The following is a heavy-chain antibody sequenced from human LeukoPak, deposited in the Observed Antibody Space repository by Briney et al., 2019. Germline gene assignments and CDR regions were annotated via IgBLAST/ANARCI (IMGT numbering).Heavy chain of an antibody. CDR2: INHSGST. D-gene: IGHD3-10*01. CDR3: ASTSNYYGSGSYFY. V-gene: IGHV4-34*01. J-gene: IGHJ4*02. CDR1: GGSFSGYY. Sequence: SETLSLTCAVYGGSFSGYYWSWIRQPPGKGLEWIGEINHSGSTNYNPSLKSRVTISVDTSKNQFSLKLSSVTAADTAVYYCASTSNYYGSGSYFYWGQGTLVTVSS.